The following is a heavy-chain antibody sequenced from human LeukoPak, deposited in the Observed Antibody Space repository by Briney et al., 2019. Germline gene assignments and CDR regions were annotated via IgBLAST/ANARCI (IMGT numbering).Heavy chain of an antibody. Sequence: GGSLRFSCAASGFSFSTYSMNWVRQAPGKGLEWVSYIVGSSSTIYYADSVKGRFTISRDNAKNSLYLQMDSLRAEDTAVYYCATDSPETAAFDYWGQGTLVTVSS. CDR1: GFSFSTYS. CDR2: IVGSSSTI. CDR3: ATDSPETAAFDY. J-gene: IGHJ4*02. V-gene: IGHV3-48*04. D-gene: IGHD1-1*01.